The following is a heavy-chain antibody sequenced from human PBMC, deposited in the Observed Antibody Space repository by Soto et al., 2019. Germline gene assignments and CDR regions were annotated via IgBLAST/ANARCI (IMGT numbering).Heavy chain of an antibody. V-gene: IGHV3-30*02. Sequence: PGGSLRLSCAASGFTFSSYGMHWVRQAPGKGLEWVAFIRHDGGNKFYAESVKGRFTISRDNSKNTLYLQMTSLSAEDTAMYYCARDGDVNTGFGKDYWGQGTLVTVSS. J-gene: IGHJ4*02. CDR3: ARDGDVNTGFGKDY. CDR2: IRHDGGNK. D-gene: IGHD3-16*01. CDR1: GFTFSSYG.